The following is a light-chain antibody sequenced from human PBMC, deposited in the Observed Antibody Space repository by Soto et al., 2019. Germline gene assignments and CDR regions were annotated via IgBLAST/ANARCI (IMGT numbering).Light chain of an antibody. Sequence: QSVLTQPPSVSGSPGQSVTISCTGTSSDVGSYNRVSWYQQPPGTAPTLMISEVSNRPSGVPDRFSGSKSGNTASLTISGLQAEDEADYYCSSYTSSSTYVFGTGTKLTVL. CDR1: SSDVGSYNR. V-gene: IGLV2-18*02. J-gene: IGLJ1*01. CDR3: SSYTSSSTYV. CDR2: EVS.